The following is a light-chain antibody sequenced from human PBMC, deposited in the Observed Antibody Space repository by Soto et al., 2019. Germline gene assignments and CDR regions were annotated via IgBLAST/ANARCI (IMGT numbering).Light chain of an antibody. CDR1: QGISNY. J-gene: IGKJ1*01. CDR2: AAS. CDR3: QKYNSAPPWT. V-gene: IGKV1-27*01. Sequence: DIQMTQSPSSLSASVGDRVTITCRASQGISNYLAWYQQKPGKFPKLLIYAASTLQSGVPSRFSGSGSGTDFTLTISSLQPEDVATYYCQKYNSAPPWTFGQGTNVEIK.